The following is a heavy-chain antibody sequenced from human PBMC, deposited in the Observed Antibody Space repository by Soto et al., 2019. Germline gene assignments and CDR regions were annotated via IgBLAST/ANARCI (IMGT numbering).Heavy chain of an antibody. J-gene: IGHJ6*02. CDR3: VYYCAKSNYGGDDYFQYGLDV. Sequence: QVQLVQSGAEVKKPGASLKVSCKASGYRFTGYGLHWVRQAPGQGLQWMGWINPKSGATDYAQKCQGRVTTTSEMSTNPAYLELSGLTSHHTADDPAVYYCAKSNYGGDDYFQYGLDVWGQGTTVTVSS. D-gene: IGHD2-21*02. V-gene: IGHV1-2*02. CDR2: INPKSGAT. CDR1: GYRFTGYG.